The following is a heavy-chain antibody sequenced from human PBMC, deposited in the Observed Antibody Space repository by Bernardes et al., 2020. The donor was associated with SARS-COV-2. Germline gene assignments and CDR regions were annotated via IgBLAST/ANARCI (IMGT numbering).Heavy chain of an antibody. CDR3: ARGLWRLVNLYYYYYGMDV. V-gene: IGHV1-69*13. D-gene: IGHD6-19*01. Sequence: SVKVSCKASGGTFSSYAISWVRQAPGQGLEWMGGIIPIFGTANYAQKFQGRVTITADESTSTAYMELSSLRSEDTAVYYCARGLWRLVNLYYYYYGMDVWGQGTTVTVSS. CDR1: GGTFSSYA. J-gene: IGHJ6*02. CDR2: IIPIFGTA.